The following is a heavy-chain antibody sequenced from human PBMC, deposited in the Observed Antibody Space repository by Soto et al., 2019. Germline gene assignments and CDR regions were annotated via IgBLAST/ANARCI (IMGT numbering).Heavy chain of an antibody. CDR1: GFAFSSYS. Sequence: PGGSLRLSCAASGFAFSSYSMNWVRQAPGKGLEWVSYISSSSSTIYYADSVKGRFTISRDNAKNSLYLQMNSLRDEDTAVYYCARDLYSSSVYDNWFDPWGQGTLVTVSS. CDR2: ISSSSSTI. J-gene: IGHJ5*02. D-gene: IGHD6-6*01. V-gene: IGHV3-48*02. CDR3: ARDLYSSSVYDNWFDP.